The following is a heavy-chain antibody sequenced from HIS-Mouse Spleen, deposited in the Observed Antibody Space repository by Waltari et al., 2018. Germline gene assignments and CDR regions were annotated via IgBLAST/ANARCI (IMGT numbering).Heavy chain of an antibody. CDR3: AREIPYSSSWYDWYFDL. V-gene: IGHV4-39*07. J-gene: IGHJ2*01. CDR1: GGSISRSSYY. D-gene: IGHD6-13*01. Sequence: QLQLQESGPGLGKPSETLSPTCTVSGGSISRSSYYVGWIRQPPGKGPEWIGSIYYSGSTYYNPSLKSRVTISVDTSKNQFSLKLSSVTAADTAVYYCAREIPYSSSWYDWYFDLWGRGTLVTVSS. CDR2: IYYSGST.